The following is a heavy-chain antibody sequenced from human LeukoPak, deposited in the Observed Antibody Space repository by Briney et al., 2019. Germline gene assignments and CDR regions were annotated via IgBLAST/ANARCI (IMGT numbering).Heavy chain of an antibody. J-gene: IGHJ4*02. CDR3: ARQAKWELLSLREKGRSWV. D-gene: IGHD1-26*01. Sequence: KPSETLSLTCTVSGGSISSYYWSWIRQPPGKGLEWIGYIYYSGSTNYNPSLKSRVTISVDTSKNQFSLKLSSVTAADTAVYYCARQAKWELLSLREKGRSWVWGQGTLVTVSS. CDR2: IYYSGST. CDR1: GGSISSYY. V-gene: IGHV4-59*08.